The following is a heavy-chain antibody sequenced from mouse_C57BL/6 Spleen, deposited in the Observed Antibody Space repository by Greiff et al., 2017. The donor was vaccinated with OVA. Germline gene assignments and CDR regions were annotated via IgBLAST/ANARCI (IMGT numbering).Heavy chain of an antibody. D-gene: IGHD4-1*01. CDR3: ARSGTGTFDD. J-gene: IGHJ2*01. V-gene: IGHV1-52*01. CDR2: IDPSDSET. CDR1: GYTFTSYW. Sequence: QVQLQQPGAELVRPGSSVKLSCKASGYTFTSYWMHWVKQRPIQGLEWIGNIDPSDSETHYNQQFKDKATLTVDKASSTAYMQLSSLTSEDSAVYYMARSGTGTFDDWGQGTTLTVSS.